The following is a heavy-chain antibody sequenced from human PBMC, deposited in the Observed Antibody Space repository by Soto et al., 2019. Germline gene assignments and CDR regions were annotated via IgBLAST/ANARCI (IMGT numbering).Heavy chain of an antibody. Sequence: SETLSLTCTVSGGSISSYYWSWIRQPAGKGPEWIGRIYTSGSTNYNPSLKSRVTMSVDTSKNQFSLKLSSVTAADTAVYYCARDLLELWFGERYVMDVWGQGPTVTVS. V-gene: IGHV4-4*07. CDR3: ARDLLELWFGERYVMDV. J-gene: IGHJ6*02. CDR2: IYTSGST. D-gene: IGHD3-10*01. CDR1: GGSISSYY.